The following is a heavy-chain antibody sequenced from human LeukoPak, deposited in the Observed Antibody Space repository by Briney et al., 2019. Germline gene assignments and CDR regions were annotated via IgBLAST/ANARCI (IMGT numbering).Heavy chain of an antibody. D-gene: IGHD3-10*01. CDR3: ARGRGYYGSGSYLSFQNTGRVSSPHDY. CDR2: INPSGGST. V-gene: IGHV1-46*01. J-gene: IGHJ4*02. Sequence: VSVKVSCKASGYTFTSYYMHWVRQAPGQGLEWMGIINPSGGSTSYAQKFQGRVTMTRDTSTSTVYMELSSLRSEDTAVYYCARGRGYYGSGSYLSFQNTGRVSSPHDYWGQGTLVTVSS. CDR1: GYTFTSYY.